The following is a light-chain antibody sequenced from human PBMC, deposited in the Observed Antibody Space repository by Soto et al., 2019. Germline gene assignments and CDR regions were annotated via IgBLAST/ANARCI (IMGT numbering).Light chain of an antibody. CDR2: GAS. Sequence: DIVLTQSPGTLSLSPGERATLSCRASQSVSSGYLAWYQQKPGQTPRLLIYGASSRATGIPDRFSGSGSGTDFTLTISRLEPEDFPVYYCQQYGSSPRTFGQGTKVEIK. CDR1: QSVSSGY. J-gene: IGKJ1*01. CDR3: QQYGSSPRT. V-gene: IGKV3-20*01.